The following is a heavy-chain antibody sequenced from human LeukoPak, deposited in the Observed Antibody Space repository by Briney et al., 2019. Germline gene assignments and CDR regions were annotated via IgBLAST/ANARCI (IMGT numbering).Heavy chain of an antibody. CDR1: GYTFTNYY. J-gene: IGHJ5*02. Sequence: KPGESLKISCKGSGYTFTNYYIGWVRQTPGKGLEWMGIISPGDSDARYSPSFQGEVTISADKSISTAYLRWSSLKATVTAMYYRARQEYSDLWYWRYNWFDPWGQGTLVTVSS. CDR3: ARQEYSDLWYWRYNWFDP. V-gene: IGHV5-51*01. CDR2: ISPGDSDA. D-gene: IGHD2-8*02.